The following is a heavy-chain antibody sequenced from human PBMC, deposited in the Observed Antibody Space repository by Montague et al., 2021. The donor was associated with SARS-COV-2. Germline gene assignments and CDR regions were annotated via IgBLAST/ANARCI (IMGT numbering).Heavy chain of an antibody. CDR3: ANFYSGSYNY. CDR2: IYHTEST. Sequence: SETLSLTCTVSRGSLRLTSYHWGWIRQPPGKGLEWIGSIYHTESTYYDPSLESRVTMSVDNSKNQFSLMLTSVTAADTAVYYCANFYSGSYNYWGHGSLVTVSS. V-gene: IGHV4-39*01. D-gene: IGHD1-26*01. CDR1: RGSLRLTSYH. J-gene: IGHJ4*01.